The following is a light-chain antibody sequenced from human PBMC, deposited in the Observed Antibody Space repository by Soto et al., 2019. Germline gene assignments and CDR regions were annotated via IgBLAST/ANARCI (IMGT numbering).Light chain of an antibody. CDR2: KAS. V-gene: IGKV1-5*03. CDR3: QQYNSYLYT. J-gene: IGKJ5*01. Sequence: DIQMTQSPSTLSGSVGDRVTITCRASQTISSWLAWYQQKPGKAPKLLIYKASTLKSGVPSRFSGSGSGTEFTLTISGLQPDDSATYYCQQYNSYLYTFGQGTRLEI. CDR1: QTISSW.